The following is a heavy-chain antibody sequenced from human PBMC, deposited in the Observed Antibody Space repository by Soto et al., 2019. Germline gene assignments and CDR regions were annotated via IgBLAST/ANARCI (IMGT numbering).Heavy chain of an antibody. CDR1: GYSFTSYW. CDR2: IDPSDSYT. V-gene: IGHV5-10-1*01. D-gene: IGHD6-6*01. CDR3: ARRKAARDRVVYYYYGMDV. Sequence: GESLKISCKGSGYSFTSYWISWVRQMPGKGLEWMGRIDPSDSYTNYSPSFQGHVTISADKSISTAYLQWSSLKASDTAMYYCARRKAARDRVVYYYYGMDVWGQGTTVTVSS. J-gene: IGHJ6*02.